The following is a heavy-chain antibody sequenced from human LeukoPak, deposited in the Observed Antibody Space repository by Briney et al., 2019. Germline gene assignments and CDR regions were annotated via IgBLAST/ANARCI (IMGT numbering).Heavy chain of an antibody. V-gene: IGHV1-2*02. CDR1: GYTFTGYY. D-gene: IGHD7-27*01. CDR3: ARDQTGDGFDC. J-gene: IGHJ4*02. CDR2: INPNTGAT. Sequence: ASVKVSCKASGYTFTGYYMNWVRQAPGQGPEWMGWINPNTGATNYAQKFQGRVTMTRDTSISTAYMELSRLRSDDTAVYYCARDQTGDGFDCWGQGTLVTVSS.